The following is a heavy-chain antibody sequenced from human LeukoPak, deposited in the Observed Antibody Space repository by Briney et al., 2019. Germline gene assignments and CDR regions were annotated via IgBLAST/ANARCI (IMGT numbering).Heavy chain of an antibody. V-gene: IGHV4-39*07. J-gene: IGHJ4*02. Sequence: SETLSLTCTVSGGSISSTSLYWGWIRQPPGKGLEWIGSISYSVGTYYNPSLKSRVAISVDTSKNQFSLKLSSVTAADTAVYYCARGLAYPGYWGQGTLVTVSS. CDR1: GGSISSTSLY. CDR2: ISYSVGT. CDR3: ARGLAYPGY.